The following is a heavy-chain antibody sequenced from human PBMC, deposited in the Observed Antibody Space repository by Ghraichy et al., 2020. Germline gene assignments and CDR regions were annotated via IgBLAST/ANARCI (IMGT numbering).Heavy chain of an antibody. CDR1: GFTFSSYS. J-gene: IGHJ4*02. V-gene: IGHV3-21*01. Sequence: GESLNISCAASGFTFSSYSMNWVRQAPGKGLEWVSSISSSSSYIYYADSVKGRFTISRDNAKNSLYLQMNSLRAEDTAVYYCARASYYDSSGYFDYWGQGTLVTVSS. CDR3: ARASYYDSSGYFDY. CDR2: ISSSSSYI. D-gene: IGHD3-22*01.